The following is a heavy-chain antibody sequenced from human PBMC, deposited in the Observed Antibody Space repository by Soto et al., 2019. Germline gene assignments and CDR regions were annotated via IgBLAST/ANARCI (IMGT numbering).Heavy chain of an antibody. CDR1: GFTFSSSA. J-gene: IGHJ4*02. Sequence: EVQLLESGGGLVQPGGSLRLSCAASGFTFSSSAMLWVRQAPGKGLEWVSAISDSGGYTTYTDSVRGRFTISRDNSKNTVFLQMNSLRAEDTALYYCATGRDCSSAACLAAEWGQGTLITVSS. CDR3: ATGRDCSSAACLAAE. D-gene: IGHD2-2*01. CDR2: ISDSGGYT. V-gene: IGHV3-23*01.